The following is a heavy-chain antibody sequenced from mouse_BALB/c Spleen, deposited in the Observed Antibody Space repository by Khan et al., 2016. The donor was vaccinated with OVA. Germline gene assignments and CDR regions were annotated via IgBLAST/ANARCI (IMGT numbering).Heavy chain of an antibody. D-gene: IGHD2-1*01. CDR1: GFNIKDYY. Sequence: EVQLQQSGAELVRPGALVKLSCKASGFNIKDYYMLWVKQRPERGLEWIGWIAPANGNTIYDPTFQAKASITADTSSNTAYLQLSSLPSEGTDVYYCARRGYGNYWFAYWGQGTRVTVSA. V-gene: IGHV14-1*02. J-gene: IGHJ3*01. CDR3: ARRGYGNYWFAY. CDR2: IAPANGNT.